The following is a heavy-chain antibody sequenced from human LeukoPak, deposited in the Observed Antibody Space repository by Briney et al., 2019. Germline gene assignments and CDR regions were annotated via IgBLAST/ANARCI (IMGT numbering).Heavy chain of an antibody. V-gene: IGHV3-21*01. CDR3: ARGPGYSSSSLHYYGMDV. CDR1: GFTFSSYS. J-gene: IGHJ6*02. Sequence: PGGSLRLSCAASGFTFSSYSMNWVRQAPGKGLEWVSSISSSSSYIYYADSVKGRFTISRDNAKNSLYLQMNSLGAEDTAVYYCARGPGYSSSSLHYYGMDVWGQGTMVTVSS. CDR2: ISSSSSYI. D-gene: IGHD6-6*01.